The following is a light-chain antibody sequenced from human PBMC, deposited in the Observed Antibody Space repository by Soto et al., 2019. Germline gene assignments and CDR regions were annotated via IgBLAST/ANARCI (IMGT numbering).Light chain of an antibody. CDR2: EVT. CDR1: SSDVGGHNY. V-gene: IGLV2-8*01. J-gene: IGLJ2*01. CDR3: ISSADSNTPLV. Sequence: QSALTQPPSASGSPGQSITISCAGTSSDVGGHNYVSWYQQHPGKAPKLMIYEVTKRPSGVPDRFTGSKAGNTACLTVSGLRAEDEADYYLISSADSNTPLVFGGGTKLTVL.